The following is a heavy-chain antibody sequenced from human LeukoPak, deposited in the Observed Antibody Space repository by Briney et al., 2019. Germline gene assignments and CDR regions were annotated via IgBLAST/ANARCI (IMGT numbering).Heavy chain of an antibody. D-gene: IGHD3-10*01. J-gene: IGHJ5*02. CDR1: GGSVTDYY. V-gene: IGHV4-59*02. CDR2: IYYTGT. Sequence: SETLSLTCTVSGGSVTDYYWSWIRQSPGKGLEWIGYIYYTGTSYNPSLKSRVTISADTSKNQFSLKLSSVTAADTAVYYCARGRLLWFGSNWFDPWGQGTLVTVSS. CDR3: ARGRLLWFGSNWFDP.